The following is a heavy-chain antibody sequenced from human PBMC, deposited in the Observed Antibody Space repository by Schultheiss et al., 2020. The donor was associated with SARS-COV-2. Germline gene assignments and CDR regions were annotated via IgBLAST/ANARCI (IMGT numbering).Heavy chain of an antibody. CDR3: ARSSTILPALDV. J-gene: IGHJ6*02. Sequence: TLSLTCSVSGGSISSYYWSWIRQPPGKALEWLALIYWNDDKRYNPFLKSRLTITKDTSKNQVVLTMTNVDPVDTGTYYCARSSTILPALDVWGQGTTVTVSS. CDR1: GGSISSYYW. CDR2: IYWNDDK. V-gene: IGHV2-5*01. D-gene: IGHD3-9*01.